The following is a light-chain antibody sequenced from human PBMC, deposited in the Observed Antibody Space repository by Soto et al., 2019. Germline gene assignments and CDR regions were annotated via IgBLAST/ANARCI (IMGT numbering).Light chain of an antibody. Sequence: AIQMTQSPSSLSAYVGDRVTITCRASQAIRKDVAWYQQKAGKAPILLIAAASILQCRVPSLFSGRSSGTDVTLTISSLQYEDLGTYYCLQDYNYPWTFGQATKVVFK. CDR1: QAIRKD. V-gene: IGKV1-6*01. CDR3: LQDYNYPWT. J-gene: IGKJ1*01. CDR2: AAS.